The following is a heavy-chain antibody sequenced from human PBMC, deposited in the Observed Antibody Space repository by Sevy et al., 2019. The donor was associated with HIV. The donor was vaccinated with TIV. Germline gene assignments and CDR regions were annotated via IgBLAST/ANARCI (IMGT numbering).Heavy chain of an antibody. D-gene: IGHD2-2*01. CDR3: AKDFPDCISTSCYSSFYGMDV. Sequence: SLRLSCAASGFTFDDYAMHWVRQAPGKGLEWVSGISWNSGSIGYADSVKGRFTISRDNAKNSLYLQMNSLRAEDTALYYCAKDFPDCISTSCYSSFYGMDVWGQGTTVTVSS. J-gene: IGHJ6*02. CDR2: ISWNSGSI. V-gene: IGHV3-9*01. CDR1: GFTFDDYA.